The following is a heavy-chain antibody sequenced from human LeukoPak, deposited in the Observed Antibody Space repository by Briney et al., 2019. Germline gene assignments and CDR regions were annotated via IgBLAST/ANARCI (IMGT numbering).Heavy chain of an antibody. CDR2: INPNSGGT. D-gene: IGHD3-3*01. J-gene: IGHJ4*02. CDR1: GYTFTGYY. V-gene: IGHV1-2*06. CDR3: ASAEYYDFWSGYYPID. Sequence: ASVKVSCKASGYTFTGYYMHWVRQAPGQGLEWMGRINPNSGGTNYAQKFQGRVTMTRDTSISTAYMGLSRLRSDDTAVYYCASAEYYDFWSGYYPIDWGQGTLVTVSS.